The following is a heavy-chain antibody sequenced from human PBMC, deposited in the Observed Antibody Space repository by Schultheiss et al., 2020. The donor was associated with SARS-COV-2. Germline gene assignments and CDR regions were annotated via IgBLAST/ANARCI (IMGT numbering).Heavy chain of an antibody. V-gene: IGHV1-69*06. D-gene: IGHD6-13*01. J-gene: IGHJ4*02. CDR1: GGTFSSYA. Sequence: SVKVSCKASGGTFSSYAISWVRQAPGQGLEWVGGIIPIFGTANYAQNFQGRVTMTEDTSTDTAYMELSSLRSEDTAVYYCARGGPRYSSSWYVFDQWGQGTLVTVSS. CDR3: ARGGPRYSSSWYVFDQ. CDR2: IIPIFGTA.